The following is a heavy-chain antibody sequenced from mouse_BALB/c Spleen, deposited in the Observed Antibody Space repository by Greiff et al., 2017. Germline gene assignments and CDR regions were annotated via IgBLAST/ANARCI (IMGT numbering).Heavy chain of an antibody. Sequence: QVQLQQPGAELVKPGTSVKLSCKASGYNFTSYWINWVKLRPGQGLEWIGDIYPGSGSTNYTEKFKSKATLTVDTSSSTAYMQLSSLASEDSALYYCASWGARDYWGQGTSVTVSS. J-gene: IGHJ4*01. V-gene: IGHV1-55*01. CDR3: ASWGARDY. CDR1: GYNFTSYW. CDR2: IYPGSGST.